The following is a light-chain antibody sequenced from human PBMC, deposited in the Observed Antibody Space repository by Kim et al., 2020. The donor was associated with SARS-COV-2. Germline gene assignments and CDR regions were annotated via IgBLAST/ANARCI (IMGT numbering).Light chain of an antibody. Sequence: ASLGDPATITWRASQNFRTYLNWYQQSPGKAPHLLIYAASTLQARVPSRFSGSGSGTEFTLIFKSLQPEDFAIYYCHQSYSNVPFSFGQGTKLEI. J-gene: IGKJ2*03. CDR2: AAS. CDR1: QNFRTY. CDR3: HQSYSNVPFS. V-gene: IGKV1-39*01.